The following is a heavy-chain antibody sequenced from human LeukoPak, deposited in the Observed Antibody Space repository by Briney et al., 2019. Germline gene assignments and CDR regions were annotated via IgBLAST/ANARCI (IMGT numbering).Heavy chain of an antibody. V-gene: IGHV3-30*02. CDR2: IRYDGSNK. CDR1: GFTFSSYG. Sequence: GGSLRLSCAASGFTFSSYGMHWVRQAPGEGLEWVAFIRYDGSNKYYADSVKGRFTISRDNSENTLYLQMNSLRAEDTAVYYCAKVRGYSGYDPKDYWGQGTLVTVSS. J-gene: IGHJ4*02. D-gene: IGHD5-12*01. CDR3: AKVRGYSGYDPKDY.